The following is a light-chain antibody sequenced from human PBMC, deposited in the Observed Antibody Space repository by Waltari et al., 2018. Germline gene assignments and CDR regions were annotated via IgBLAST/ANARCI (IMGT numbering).Light chain of an antibody. CDR2: GTS. CDR3: QQFVSSPRT. Sequence: VLTQSPGTLSLSPGEKATLSCRASQSVSNNYSLWYQQKPGQAPRVLIYGTSNRATGIPDRFSGSGSGTDFTLTISRLEPEDFAVYYCQQFVSSPRTFGQGTKVEFK. V-gene: IGKV3-20*01. J-gene: IGKJ1*01. CDR1: QSVSNNY.